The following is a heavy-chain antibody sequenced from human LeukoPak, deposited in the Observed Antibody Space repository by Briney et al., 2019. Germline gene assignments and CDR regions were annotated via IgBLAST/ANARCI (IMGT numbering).Heavy chain of an antibody. CDR3: ARQTTVIIRAPDYYYYGMDV. D-gene: IGHD4-11*01. CDR1: GFTFSSYA. V-gene: IGHV3-23*01. J-gene: IGHJ6*02. Sequence: GGSLRLSCAASGFTFSSYAMSWVRQAPGKGLEWVSAISGSGGSTYYADSVEGRFTISRDNSKNTLYLQMNSLRAEDTAVYYCARQTTVIIRAPDYYYYGMDVWGQGTTVTVSS. CDR2: ISGSGGST.